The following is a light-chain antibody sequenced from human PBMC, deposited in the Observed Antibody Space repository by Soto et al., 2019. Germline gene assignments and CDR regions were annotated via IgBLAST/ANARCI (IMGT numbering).Light chain of an antibody. V-gene: IGKV3-11*01. CDR1: QSVSSY. CDR3: QQRSNWPPIT. Sequence: EIVMTQSPATLSLFPGERATLSFRASQSVSSYLAWYQQKPGQAPRLLIYDAFNRATGIPARFSGSGSGTDFTLTVSSLEPEDFAVYYCQQRSNWPPITFGQGTRLEIK. CDR2: DAF. J-gene: IGKJ5*01.